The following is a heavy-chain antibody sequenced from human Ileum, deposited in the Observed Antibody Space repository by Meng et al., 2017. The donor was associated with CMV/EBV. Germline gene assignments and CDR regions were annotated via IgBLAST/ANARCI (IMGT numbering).Heavy chain of an antibody. CDR3: ARREILGYSEGLYAFNV. J-gene: IGHJ3*01. V-gene: IGHV3-23*03. Sequence: GESLKISCAASGFTFDYYGMSWVRQAPGKGLEWVSVIYSGGIHSDGDTYHTDSVKGRFTISRDNSKNTLYLQMDSLRTEDTAVYYCARREILGYSEGLYAFNVWGQGTRVTVSS. D-gene: IGHD5-18*01. CDR2: IYSGGIHSDGDT. CDR1: GFTFDYYG.